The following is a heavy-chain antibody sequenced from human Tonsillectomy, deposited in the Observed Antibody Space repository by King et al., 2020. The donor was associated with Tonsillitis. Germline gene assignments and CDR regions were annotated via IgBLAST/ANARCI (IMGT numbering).Heavy chain of an antibody. Sequence: VQLVESGGGVVQPGRSLRLSCAASGFTFSSYGMHWVRQAPGKGLEWVAVISYDGSNKYYADSVKGRFTISRDNSKNTLYLQMNSLRAEDTAVYYCAKDKNRLGEGAFDYWGQGTLVTVSS. CDR3: AKDKNRLGEGAFDY. CDR1: GFTFSSYG. D-gene: IGHD1-14*01. J-gene: IGHJ4*02. CDR2: ISYDGSNK. V-gene: IGHV3-30*18.